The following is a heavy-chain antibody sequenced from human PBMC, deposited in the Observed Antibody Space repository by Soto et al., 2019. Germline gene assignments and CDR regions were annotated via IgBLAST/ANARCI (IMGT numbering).Heavy chain of an antibody. Sequence: GSLRLSCAASGFTFSNYAMSWVRQAPGKGLEWVSTISGRGGNTYYADSVKGRFTISRDNSRNTLYLQMDSLRVEDSAVYSCAKAGCSGGTCYLYYFDYWGQGALVTVSS. CDR2: ISGRGGNT. CDR3: AKAGCSGGTCYLYYFDY. J-gene: IGHJ4*02. D-gene: IGHD2-15*01. V-gene: IGHV3-23*01. CDR1: GFTFSNYA.